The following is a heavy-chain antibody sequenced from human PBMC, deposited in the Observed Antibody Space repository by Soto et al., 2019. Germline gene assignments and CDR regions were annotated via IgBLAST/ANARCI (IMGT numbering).Heavy chain of an antibody. CDR3: ATFTFGGVIVLDY. D-gene: IGHD3-16*02. CDR1: GYTFTDYY. V-gene: IGHV1-2*04. Sequence: ASVKVSCKASGYTFTDYYIHWVRQAPGQGLEWMGWINPNSGATNYAQKFQGWVTMTRDTSITTAYMELSRLISDDTAVYYCATFTFGGVIVLDYWGQGTLVTVSS. CDR2: INPNSGAT. J-gene: IGHJ4*02.